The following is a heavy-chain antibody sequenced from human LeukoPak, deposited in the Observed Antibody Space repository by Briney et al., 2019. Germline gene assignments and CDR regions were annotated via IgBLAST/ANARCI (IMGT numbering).Heavy chain of an antibody. CDR3: TRRFDCSSTSCRFYYYYMDV. J-gene: IGHJ6*03. D-gene: IGHD2-2*01. V-gene: IGHV3-73*01. CDR2: IRSKANSYAT. Sequence: PGGSLRLSCAASGLTFNGSAMHWVRQASGKGLELVGRIRSKANSYATAYAASVKGRFTISRDDSKNTAYLQMNSLKTEDTAVYYCTRRFDCSSTSCRFYYYYMDVWGKGTTVTVSS. CDR1: GLTFNGSA.